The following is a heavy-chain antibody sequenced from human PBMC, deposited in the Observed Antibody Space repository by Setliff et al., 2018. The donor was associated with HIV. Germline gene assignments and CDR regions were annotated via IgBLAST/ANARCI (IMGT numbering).Heavy chain of an antibody. CDR1: GFTFSTYA. CDR2: IGAVGGPT. D-gene: IGHD4-17*01. CDR3: AKDGDYRNGDYDAFDI. J-gene: IGHJ3*02. V-gene: IGHV3-23*01. Sequence: GGSLRLSCAASGFTFSTYAMGWVRQAPGKGLEWVSTIGAVGGPTHYAESVKGRFTISKDNSKNTLYLQMSSLRTEDTAVYYCAKDGDYRNGDYDAFDIWGQGTMVTVSS.